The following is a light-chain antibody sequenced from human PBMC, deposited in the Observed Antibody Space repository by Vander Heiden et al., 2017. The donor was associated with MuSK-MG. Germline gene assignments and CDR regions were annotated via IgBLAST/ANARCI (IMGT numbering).Light chain of an antibody. V-gene: IGLV2-14*03. CDR1: SRDVGGYNY. CDR2: DIS. Sequence: QSALTQPASVSGSPGQSLTISCTGTSRDVGGYNYVSWYQQHPGKAPKLMIYDISNRPSRVADRFSGSESGNTASLTISGLQSEDEADYYCSSYTSSSTLVFGGGTKLTVL. CDR3: SSYTSSSTLV. J-gene: IGLJ2*01.